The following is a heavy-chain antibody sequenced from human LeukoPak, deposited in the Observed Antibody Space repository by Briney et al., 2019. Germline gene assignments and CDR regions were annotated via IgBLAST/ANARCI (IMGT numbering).Heavy chain of an antibody. J-gene: IGHJ6*02. V-gene: IGHV4-34*01. CDR3: ARRTSSYYYYGMDV. CDR2: INHSGST. Sequence: LETLSLTCAVYGGSFSGYYWSWIRQPPGKGLEWIGEINHSGSTNYNPSLKSRVTISVDTSKNQFSLKLSSVTAADTAVYYCARRTSSYYYYGMDVWGQGTTVTVSS. CDR1: GGSFSGYY.